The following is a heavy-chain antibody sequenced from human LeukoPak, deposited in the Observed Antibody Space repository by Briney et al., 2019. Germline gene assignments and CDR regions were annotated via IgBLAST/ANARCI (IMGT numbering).Heavy chain of an antibody. CDR1: GGSFSGYY. J-gene: IGHJ5*02. CDR3: ARGSFRAYYYDSSGYSWFDP. CDR2: INHSGST. Sequence: SETLSLTCAVYGGSFSGYYWSWIRQPPGKGLEWVGEINHSGSTNYNPSLKSRVTISVNTSKNQFSLKLSSVTAADTAVYYCARGSFRAYYYDSSGYSWFDPWGQGTQVTVSS. V-gene: IGHV4-34*01. D-gene: IGHD3-22*01.